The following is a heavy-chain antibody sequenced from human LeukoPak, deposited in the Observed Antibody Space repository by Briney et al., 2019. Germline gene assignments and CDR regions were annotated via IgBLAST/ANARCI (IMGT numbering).Heavy chain of an antibody. V-gene: IGHV3-53*01. J-gene: IGHJ4*02. D-gene: IGHD3-22*01. CDR2: IYSGGST. CDR1: GFTVSSNY. Sequence: GGSLRLSCAASGFTVSSNYMSWVRQAPGKGLEWVSVIYSGGSTYYADSVKGRFTISRDNSKNTLYLQMDSLRAEDTAVYYCAREISSGYYGGYYFDYWGQGTLVTVSS. CDR3: AREISSGYYGGYYFDY.